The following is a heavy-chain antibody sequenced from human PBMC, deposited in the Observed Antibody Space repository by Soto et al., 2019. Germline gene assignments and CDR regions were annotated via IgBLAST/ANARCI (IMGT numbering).Heavy chain of an antibody. CDR2: IYYSGST. V-gene: IGHV4-59*01. Sequence: PSETLSLTCTVSGGSISSYYWSWIRQPPGKGLEWIGYIYYSGSTNYNPSLKSRVTISVDTSKNQFSLKLSSVTAADTAVYYCARGRVTGSPILYFDYWGQGTLVTVSS. D-gene: IGHD1-20*01. CDR1: GGSISSYY. J-gene: IGHJ4*02. CDR3: ARGRVTGSPILYFDY.